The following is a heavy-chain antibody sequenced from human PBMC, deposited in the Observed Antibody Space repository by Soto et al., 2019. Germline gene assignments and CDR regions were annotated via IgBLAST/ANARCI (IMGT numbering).Heavy chain of an antibody. Sequence: GASVKVSCKVSGYTLTELSMHWVRQAPGKGPEWMGGFDPEDGETIYAQKFQGRVTMTEDTSTDTAYMELSSLRSEDTAVYYCATHYDFWSLKGMDVWGQGTTVTVSS. CDR1: GYTLTELS. J-gene: IGHJ6*02. V-gene: IGHV1-24*01. D-gene: IGHD3-3*01. CDR2: FDPEDGET. CDR3: ATHYDFWSLKGMDV.